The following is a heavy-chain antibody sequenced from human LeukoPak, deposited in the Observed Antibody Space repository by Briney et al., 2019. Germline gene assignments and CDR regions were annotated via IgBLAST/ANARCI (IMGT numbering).Heavy chain of an antibody. J-gene: IGHJ4*02. CDR1: GFTFSSYV. V-gene: IGHV3-48*02. Sequence: GGSLRLSCAASGFTFSSYVMSWVRQAPGKGLEWVSYINHNGKTIYYADSVKGRFTISRDNAKNSLYLQMNSLSDDDTAVYYCARDNDWAFDYWGQGTLVTVSS. CDR2: INHNGKTI. CDR3: ARDNDWAFDY. D-gene: IGHD3-9*01.